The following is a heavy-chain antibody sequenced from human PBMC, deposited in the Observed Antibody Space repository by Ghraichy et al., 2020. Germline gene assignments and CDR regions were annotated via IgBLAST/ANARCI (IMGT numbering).Heavy chain of an antibody. CDR2: IRGRDAGT. J-gene: IGHJ4*02. CDR3: ARGRSDFWSACDY. CDR1: GFTFSTYA. D-gene: IGHD3-3*01. Sequence: GGSLRLSCAASGFTFSTYAMNWVRQAPGKGLEWVSAIRGRDAGTYYADSVKGRFTISRDNSKNTLYLQMDSLRAEDTAVYYCARGRSDFWSACDYWGQGTLVTVSS. V-gene: IGHV3-23*01.